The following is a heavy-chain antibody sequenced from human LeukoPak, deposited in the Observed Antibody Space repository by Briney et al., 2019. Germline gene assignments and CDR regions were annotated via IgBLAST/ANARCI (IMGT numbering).Heavy chain of an antibody. CDR1: GFTFSSYA. J-gene: IGHJ5*02. CDR3: ARVLTGSWDWFDP. D-gene: IGHD2-8*02. Sequence: GGSLRLSCAASGFTFSSYATSWVRQAPGKGLEWVSAISGSGGSTYYADSVKGRFTISRDNAKNTLYLQMSSLRAEDTAVYYCARVLTGSWDWFDPWGQGTLVTVSS. V-gene: IGHV3-23*01. CDR2: ISGSGGST.